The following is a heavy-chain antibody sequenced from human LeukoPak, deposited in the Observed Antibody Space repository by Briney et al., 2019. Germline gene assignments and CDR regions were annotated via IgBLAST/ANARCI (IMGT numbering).Heavy chain of an antibody. J-gene: IGHJ4*02. CDR2: INHSGST. Sequence: SETLSLTCAVYGGSFSGYYWSWIRQPPGKGLEWIGEINHSGSTNYNPSLKSRVTISVDTSKNQFSLKLSSVTAADTAVYYCARRRWVVTPFDYWGQGTLVIVSS. D-gene: IGHD2-21*02. CDR1: GGSFSGYY. CDR3: ARRRWVVTPFDY. V-gene: IGHV4-34*01.